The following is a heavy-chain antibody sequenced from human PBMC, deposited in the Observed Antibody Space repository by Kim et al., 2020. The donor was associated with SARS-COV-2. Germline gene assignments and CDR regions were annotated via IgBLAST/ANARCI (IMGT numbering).Heavy chain of an antibody. V-gene: IGHV1-69*04. CDR2: IIPILGIA. Sequence: SVKVSCKASGGTFSSYAISWVRQAPGQGLEWMGRIIPILGIANYAQKFQGRVTITADKSTSTAYMELSSLRSEDTAVYYCARGMENYYGSGSYCFDYWGQGTLVTVSS. D-gene: IGHD3-10*01. CDR3: ARGMENYYGSGSYCFDY. CDR1: GGTFSSYA. J-gene: IGHJ4*02.